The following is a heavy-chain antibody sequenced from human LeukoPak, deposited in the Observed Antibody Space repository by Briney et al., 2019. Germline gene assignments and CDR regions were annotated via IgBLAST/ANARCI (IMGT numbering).Heavy chain of an antibody. V-gene: IGHV3-15*01. CDR2: IKSKTDGGTT. D-gene: IGHD3-10*01. CDR1: GFTFSNAW. J-gene: IGHJ6*02. Sequence: GGSLRLSCAASGFTFSNAWMSWVRQAPGKGLEWVGRIKSKTDGGTTDYAAPVKGRFTISRDDSKNTLYLQMNSLKTEDTAVYYCTTGLDFGYYYYHGMDVWGQGTTVTVSS. CDR3: TTGLDFGYYYYHGMDV.